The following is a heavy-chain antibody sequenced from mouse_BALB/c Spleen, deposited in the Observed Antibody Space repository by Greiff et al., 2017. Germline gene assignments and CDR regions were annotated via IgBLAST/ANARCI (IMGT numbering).Heavy chain of an antibody. D-gene: IGHD1-2*01. J-gene: IGHJ4*01. V-gene: IGHV2-6-4*01. CDR3: ARRGTTAPLYAMDY. CDR1: GFSLSRYS. CDR2: IWGGGST. Sequence: VKLQESGPGLVAPSQSLSITCTVSGFSLSRYSVHWVRQPPGKGLEWLGMIWGGGSTDYNSALTSRLSISKDNSKSQVFLKMNSLQTDDTAMYYCARRGTTAPLYAMDYWGQGTSVTVSS.